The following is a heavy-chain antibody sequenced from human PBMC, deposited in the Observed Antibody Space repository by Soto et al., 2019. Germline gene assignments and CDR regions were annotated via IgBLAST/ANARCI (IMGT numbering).Heavy chain of an antibody. J-gene: IGHJ3*02. V-gene: IGHV3-23*01. CDR2: VDVGGGST. CDR1: GFTFSTHA. Sequence: EVQLLESGGGLVQPGGSLRLSCAASGFTFSTHAMIWVRQAPGKGLNWVSTVDVGGGSTYYTDSVKGRFTVSRDNSKNTVYLQLNAPSAEDTAIYSFASDSGPADWGACDIWGDGTMVTVSS. CDR3: ASDSGPADWGACDI. D-gene: IGHD7-27*01.